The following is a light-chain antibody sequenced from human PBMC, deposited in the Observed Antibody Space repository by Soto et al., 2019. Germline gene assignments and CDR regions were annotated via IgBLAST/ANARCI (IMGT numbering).Light chain of an antibody. Sequence: SYELTQPSSVSVSPGQTARITCSGDALPKQYAHWYQQKPGQAPVVIIYKDTERPSGIPERFSGSSSGTTVTLTISGVQAEDEADYYCQSADSSGTHRVFGGGTQLTVL. V-gene: IGLV3-25*03. CDR2: KDT. CDR1: ALPKQY. J-gene: IGLJ2*01. CDR3: QSADSSGTHRV.